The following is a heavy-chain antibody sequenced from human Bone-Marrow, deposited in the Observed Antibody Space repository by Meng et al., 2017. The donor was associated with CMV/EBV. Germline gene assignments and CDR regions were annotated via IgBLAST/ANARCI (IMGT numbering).Heavy chain of an antibody. V-gene: IGHV4-61*02. D-gene: IGHD6-19*01. CDR3: ARSAGWYAY. CDR2: IHTSGST. Sequence: QVQLQESGPGLVKPSQTLSLTCTVSGGSISSGNYYWTWIRQPAGKGLEWIGRIHTSGSTTYNPSLKSRVTIPGDTSKNQFSLNLTSVTAADTAMYYCARSAGWYAYWGQGTLVTVSS. J-gene: IGHJ4*02. CDR1: GGSISSGNYY.